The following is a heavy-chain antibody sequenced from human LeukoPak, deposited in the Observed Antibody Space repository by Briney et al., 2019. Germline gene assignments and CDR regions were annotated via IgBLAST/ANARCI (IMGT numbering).Heavy chain of an antibody. CDR1: GFTFITYV. Sequence: GGSLRLSCAASGFTFITYVMHWVRQAPGKGLEWVSGISGSGGRTYYADSVKGRFTISRDNSKNTLYLQMNRLRAEDTAVYYCAKDQGDYSSGWSIFDYWGQGSLVTVSS. D-gene: IGHD6-19*01. CDR2: ISGSGGRT. CDR3: AKDQGDYSSGWSIFDY. J-gene: IGHJ4*02. V-gene: IGHV3-23*01.